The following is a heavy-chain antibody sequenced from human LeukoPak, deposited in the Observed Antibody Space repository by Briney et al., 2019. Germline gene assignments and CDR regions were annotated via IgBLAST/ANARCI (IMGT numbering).Heavy chain of an antibody. J-gene: IGHJ3*02. CDR1: GYTFSGYY. V-gene: IGHV1-2*02. CDR2: INPNSGGT. Sequence: GASVKVSCKASGYTFSGYYMHWVRQAPGQGLEWMGRINPNSGGTNYAQKFQGRVTMTRDTAITTAYMELSRLRSDDTAVYYCAGWTTMVRTFDIWGQGTMVTVSS. CDR3: AGWTTMVRTFDI. D-gene: IGHD3-10*01.